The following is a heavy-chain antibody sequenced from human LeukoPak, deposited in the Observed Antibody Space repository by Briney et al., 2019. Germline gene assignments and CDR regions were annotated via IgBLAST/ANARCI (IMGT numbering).Heavy chain of an antibody. V-gene: IGHV4-30-4*08. J-gene: IGHJ6*03. Sequence: PSQTLSLTCTVSAGSISSGDYYWSWVRQPPGKVLEWIGYIYYSGSTYYNPSLKSRDSISVDTSKNHFSLKLSSVTAADTAVYYCARVAGSHYYYYYYMDVWGKGTTVTVSS. D-gene: IGHD6-13*01. CDR1: AGSISSGDYY. CDR3: ARVAGSHYYYYYYMDV. CDR2: IYYSGST.